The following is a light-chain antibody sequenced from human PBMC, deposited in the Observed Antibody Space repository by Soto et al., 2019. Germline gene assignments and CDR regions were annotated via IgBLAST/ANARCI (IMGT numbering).Light chain of an antibody. CDR3: CSYAGSSTYV. Sequence: QSALTQPASVSGSPGQSITISCTGTSSDVGSYNLVSWYQQHPGKAPKLMIYEGSKRPSGVSNRVSGSKSGNTASLTISGVHDEDEADYYCCSYAGSSTYVFGTGTKLTLL. CDR1: SSDVGSYNL. CDR2: EGS. J-gene: IGLJ1*01. V-gene: IGLV2-23*01.